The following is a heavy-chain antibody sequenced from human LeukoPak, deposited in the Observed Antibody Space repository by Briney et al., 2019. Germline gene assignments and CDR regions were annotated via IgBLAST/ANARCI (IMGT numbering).Heavy chain of an antibody. Sequence: ASVKVSCKASGGTFSSYAISWVRQAPGQGLEWMGGIIPIFGTANYAQKFQGKVTITADESTSTAYMELSSLRSEDTAVYYCARETGDTDDYYFDYWGQGTLVTVSS. D-gene: IGHD2-21*02. CDR3: ARETGDTDDYYFDY. V-gene: IGHV1-69*13. CDR2: IIPIFGTA. J-gene: IGHJ4*02. CDR1: GGTFSSYA.